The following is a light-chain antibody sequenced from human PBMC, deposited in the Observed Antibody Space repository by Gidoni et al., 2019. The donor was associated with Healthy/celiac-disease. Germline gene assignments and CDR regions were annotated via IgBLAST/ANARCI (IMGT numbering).Light chain of an antibody. Sequence: EIVLTQSPATLSLSPGERATLSGRASQSVSSYLAWYQQKPGQAPRLLIYDASNRATGIPARFSGSGSGTDFTLTISSLEPEDFAVYYCQQRRGTFXPXTKVXIK. J-gene: IGKJ3*01. V-gene: IGKV3-11*01. CDR1: QSVSSY. CDR3: QQRRGT. CDR2: DAS.